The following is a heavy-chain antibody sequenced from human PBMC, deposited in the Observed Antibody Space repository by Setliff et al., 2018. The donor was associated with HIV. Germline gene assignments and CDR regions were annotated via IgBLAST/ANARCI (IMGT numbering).Heavy chain of an antibody. J-gene: IGHJ4*02. CDR2: IYYSGST. Sequence: NPSETLSLTCTVSGGSISSYYWSWIRQPPGKGLEWIGYIYYSGSTYYNPSLKSLATISVDMSKNQFSLRLSSVTAADTAVYYCIIAYSSGWLAPMGFDSWGQGTLVTVSS. V-gene: IGHV4-59*04. CDR3: IIAYSSGWLAPMGFDS. D-gene: IGHD6-19*01. CDR1: GGSISSYY.